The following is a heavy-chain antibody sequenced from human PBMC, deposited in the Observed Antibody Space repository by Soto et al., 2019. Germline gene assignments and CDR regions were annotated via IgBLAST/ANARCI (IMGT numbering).Heavy chain of an antibody. CDR2: IRSKANSYAT. CDR3: TTNWNYAFWFDP. D-gene: IGHD1-7*01. Sequence: GGSLRLSCAASGFTFSGSAMHWVRQASGKGLEWVGRIRSKANSYATAYAASVKGRFTISRDDSKNTAYLQMNGLKTEDTAVYYCTTNWNYAFWFDPWGQGTLVTVSS. J-gene: IGHJ5*02. V-gene: IGHV3-73*01. CDR1: GFTFSGSA.